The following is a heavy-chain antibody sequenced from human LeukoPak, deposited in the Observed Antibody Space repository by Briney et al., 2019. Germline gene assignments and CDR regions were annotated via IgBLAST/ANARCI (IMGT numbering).Heavy chain of an antibody. CDR3: AREYGSSRYFDY. Sequence: GGSLRLSCAASGFTFSSYWMHWVRHAPGKGLVWVSRINSDGSFTNYADSVKGRFTISRDHAKNTLYLQMNSLRAEDTAVYYCAREYGSSRYFDYWGQGTPVTVSS. D-gene: IGHD2-15*01. CDR1: GFTFSSYW. J-gene: IGHJ4*02. V-gene: IGHV3-74*01. CDR2: INSDGSFT.